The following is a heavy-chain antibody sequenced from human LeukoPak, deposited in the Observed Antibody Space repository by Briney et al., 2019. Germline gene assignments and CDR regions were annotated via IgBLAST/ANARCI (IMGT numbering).Heavy chain of an antibody. V-gene: IGHV1-69*06. CDR1: GYTFTSYY. CDR3: ARDRGSTGRDAFDI. CDR2: IIPIFGTA. D-gene: IGHD1-1*01. J-gene: IGHJ3*02. Sequence: ASVKVSCKASGYTFTSYYMHWVRQAPGQGLEWMGGIIPIFGTANYAQKFQGRVTITADKSTSTAYMELSSLRSEDTAVYYCARDRGSTGRDAFDIWGQGTMVTVSS.